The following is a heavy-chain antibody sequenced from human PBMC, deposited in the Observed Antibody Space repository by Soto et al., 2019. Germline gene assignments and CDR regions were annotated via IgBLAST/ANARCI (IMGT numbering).Heavy chain of an antibody. D-gene: IGHD3-9*01. CDR2: IIPIFGTA. CDR1: GGTFRSYA. CDR3: ARDGSHYDILTGYVY. J-gene: IGHJ4*02. Sequence: SVKVSCKASGGTFRSYAISWVRQAPGQGLEWMGGIIPIFGTANYAQKFQGRVTITADESTSTAYMELSSLRSEDTAVYYCARDGSHYDILTGYVYWGQGTLVTVSS. V-gene: IGHV1-69*13.